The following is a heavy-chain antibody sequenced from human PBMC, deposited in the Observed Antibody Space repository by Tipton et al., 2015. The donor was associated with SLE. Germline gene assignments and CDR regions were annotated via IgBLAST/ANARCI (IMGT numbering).Heavy chain of an antibody. CDR2: TYYRSKWYN. D-gene: IGHD4-23*01. CDR1: GDSVSSNSAA. V-gene: IGHV6-1*01. CDR3: ARDSLNYGGTPEWYFDL. J-gene: IGHJ2*01. Sequence: GLVKPSQTLSLTCAISGDSVSSNSAAWNWIRQSPSRGLEWLGRTYYRSKWYNDYAVSVKSRITINPDTSKNQFSLKLSSVTAADTAVYYCARDSLNYGGTPEWYFDLWGRGTLVTVSS.